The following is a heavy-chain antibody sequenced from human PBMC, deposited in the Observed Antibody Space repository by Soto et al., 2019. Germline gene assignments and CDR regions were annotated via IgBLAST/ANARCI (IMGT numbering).Heavy chain of an antibody. CDR3: AKRGGVVGGSEHPFFEY. D-gene: IGHD2-15*01. CDR1: GFIFSNYG. V-gene: IGHV3-30*18. Sequence: QVQLVESGGGGVQPGKSLRLSCAASGFIFSNYGMHWVRQVPGKGLEWVALISFDGKNRNYADSVKGRFTIYRDNPKNTLYLEMNSLRPEDTAFYYCAKRGGVVGGSEHPFFEYWGQGTLVTVSS. CDR2: ISFDGKNR. J-gene: IGHJ4*02.